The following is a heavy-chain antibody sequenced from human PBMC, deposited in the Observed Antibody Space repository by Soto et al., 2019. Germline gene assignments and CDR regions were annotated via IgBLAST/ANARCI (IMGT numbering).Heavy chain of an antibody. D-gene: IGHD2-15*01. Sequence: EAQLVESGGGLVQPGGSLRLSCTGSGIDLSIYCMHWVRQAPGKGLVWVSRINPESTTISYADSVKGRFTISRDNAENTLFLHMNSLRAEDTGVYYCTKDNFGGMDSWGQGTLVTVSS. V-gene: IGHV3-74*01. J-gene: IGHJ4*02. CDR2: INPESTTI. CDR1: GIDLSIYC. CDR3: TKDNFGGMDS.